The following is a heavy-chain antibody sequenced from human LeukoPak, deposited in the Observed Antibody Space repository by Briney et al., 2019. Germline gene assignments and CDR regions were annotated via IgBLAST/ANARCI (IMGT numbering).Heavy chain of an antibody. D-gene: IGHD5-18*01. V-gene: IGHV4-34*01. J-gene: IGHJ4*02. Sequence: SETLSLTCAVYGGSFSGYYWSWIRQPPGKVLEWIGEINHSGSTNYNPSLKSRVTISVDTSKNQFSLKLSSVTAADTAVYYCARGASGYSYGLDYWGQETLVTVSS. CDR2: INHSGST. CDR3: ARGASGYSYGLDY. CDR1: GGSFSGYY.